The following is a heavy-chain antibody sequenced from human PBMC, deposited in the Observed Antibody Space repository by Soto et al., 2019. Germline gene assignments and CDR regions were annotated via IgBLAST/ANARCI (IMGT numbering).Heavy chain of an antibody. CDR3: ARAYGSGSVHFDY. CDR1: GGSISSSNW. CDR2: IYHSGST. J-gene: IGHJ4*02. V-gene: IGHV4-4*02. D-gene: IGHD3-10*01. Sequence: NPSETLSLTCAVSGGSISSSNWWSWVRQPPGKGLEWIGEIYHSGSTNYNPSLKSRVTISVDKSKNQFSLKLSSVTAADTAVYYCARAYGSGSVHFDYWGQGTLVTVSS.